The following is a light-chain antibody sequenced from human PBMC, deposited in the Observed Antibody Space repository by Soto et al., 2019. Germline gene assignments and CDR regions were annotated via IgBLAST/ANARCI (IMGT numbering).Light chain of an antibody. CDR1: QSVSSN. Sequence: EILMTQSPASLSVSPGERATLSCRASQSVSSNLARYQQKPGQAPRLLIYAVSTRATGIPARFGGSGSGTEFTLTINSLQSEDFAVYYCQQYNNWPPTWTFGQGTKVDIK. CDR3: QQYNNWPPTWT. J-gene: IGKJ1*01. V-gene: IGKV3-15*01. CDR2: AVS.